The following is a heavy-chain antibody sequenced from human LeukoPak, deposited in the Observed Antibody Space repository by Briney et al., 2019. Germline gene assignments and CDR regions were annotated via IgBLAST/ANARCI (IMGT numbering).Heavy chain of an antibody. CDR3: ARGSTVTSWAIDY. V-gene: IGHV4-39*01. CDR1: GGSISSSSYY. D-gene: IGHD4-17*01. J-gene: IGHJ4*02. Sequence: KPSETLSLTCTVSGGSISSSSYYWGWIRQPPGKGLEWIGSIYYSGSTYYNPSLKSRVTISVDTSKNQFSLKLSSVTAADTAVYYCARGSTVTSWAIDYWGQGTLVTVSS. CDR2: IYYSGST.